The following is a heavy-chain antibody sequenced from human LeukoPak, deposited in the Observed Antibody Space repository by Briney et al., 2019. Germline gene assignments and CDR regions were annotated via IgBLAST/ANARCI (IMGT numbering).Heavy chain of an antibody. CDR2: MYHSGST. D-gene: IGHD3-16*02. Sequence: SETLSLTCTVSNYSISTDYYWGWIRQPPGQGLEWIGTMYHSGSTYYNPSLKSRVTISVDTSKNQFSLKLSSVTAADTAVYYCARYDVWGSYRAFDYWGQGTLVTVSS. CDR1: NYSISTDYY. J-gene: IGHJ4*02. CDR3: ARYDVWGSYRAFDY. V-gene: IGHV4-38-2*02.